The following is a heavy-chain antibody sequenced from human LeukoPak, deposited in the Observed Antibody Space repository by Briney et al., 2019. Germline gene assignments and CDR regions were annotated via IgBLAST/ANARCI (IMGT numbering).Heavy chain of an antibody. CDR1: GYTFTSYA. CDR2: INTNTGNP. V-gene: IGHV7-4-1*02. D-gene: IGHD3-22*01. CDR3: ASHDSSGYYRSAEYFQH. J-gene: IGHJ1*01. Sequence: ASVKVSCKASGYTFTSYAMNWVRQAPGQGLEWMGWINTNTGNPTYAQGFTGRFVFSLDTSVSTAYLQISSLKAEDTAVYYCASHDSSGYYRSAEYFQHWGQGTLVTVSS.